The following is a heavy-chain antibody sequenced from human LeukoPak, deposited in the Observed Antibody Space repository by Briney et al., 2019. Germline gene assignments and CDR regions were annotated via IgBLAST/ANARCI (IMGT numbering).Heavy chain of an antibody. CDR2: ISWNSGSI. CDR1: GFTFDDYA. Sequence: PGGSLRLSCAASGFTFDDYAMHWVRQAPGKGLEWVSGISWNSGSIGYADSVKGRFTISRDNAKNSLYLQMNSLRAEDTALYYCTRVPGVAMGDFDYWGQGTLVTVSS. CDR3: TRVPGVAMGDFDY. J-gene: IGHJ4*02. D-gene: IGHD2-15*01. V-gene: IGHV3-9*01.